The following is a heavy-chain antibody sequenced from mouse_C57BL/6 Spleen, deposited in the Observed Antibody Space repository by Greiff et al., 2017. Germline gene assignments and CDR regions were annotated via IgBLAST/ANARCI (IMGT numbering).Heavy chain of an antibody. Sequence: QVHVKQPGAELVRPGTSVTLSCTASGYTFTSYWMHWVQQRPGQGLEWIGVIDPSGSSTYYTPMFKRKATLTIDTSPSSAYMQLSSLTAEDSAVYDCASPLLPGDYWGQGTTLTVSS. CDR1: GYTFTSYW. V-gene: IGHV1-59*01. CDR2: IDPSGSST. CDR3: ASPLLPGDY. D-gene: IGHD1-1*01. J-gene: IGHJ2*01.